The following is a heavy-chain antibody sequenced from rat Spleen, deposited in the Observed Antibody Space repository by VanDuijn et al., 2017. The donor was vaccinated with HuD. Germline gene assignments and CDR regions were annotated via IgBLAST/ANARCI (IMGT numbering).Heavy chain of an antibody. CDR1: GFTFSNYY. Sequence: EVQLVESGGGLVQPGTSMKLSCAASGFTFSNYYMAWVRQAPTKGLEWVASITPGGDNSYYRDSVKGRFTISRDNAKSTLYLQMNSLRSEDTATYYCARHRGMMVVITPFDYWCQGVMVTVSS. CDR2: ITPGGDNS. CDR3: ARHRGMMVVITPFDY. D-gene: IGHD1-12*02. J-gene: IGHJ2*01. V-gene: IGHV5-25*01.